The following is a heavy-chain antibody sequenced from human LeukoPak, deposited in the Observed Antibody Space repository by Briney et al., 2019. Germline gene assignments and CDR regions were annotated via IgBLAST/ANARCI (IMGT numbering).Heavy chain of an antibody. CDR3: ARAGTMIRGGPDSFDT. Sequence: PGRSLRLSCAASGFTFSSYAMHWVRQAPGKGLEWVAVISFDGSNKYYADSVKGRFTISRDISKNTLYLQMSSLRAEDTAVYHCARAGTMIRGGPDSFDTWGQGTMVTVSS. V-gene: IGHV3-30*04. CDR2: ISFDGSNK. CDR1: GFTFSSYA. J-gene: IGHJ3*02. D-gene: IGHD3-10*01.